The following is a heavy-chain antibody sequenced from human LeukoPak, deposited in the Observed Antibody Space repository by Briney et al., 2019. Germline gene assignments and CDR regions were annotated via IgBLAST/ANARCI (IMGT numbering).Heavy chain of an antibody. V-gene: IGHV3-30*03. CDR1: GFTFSSYG. CDR2: ISYDGSNK. D-gene: IGHD4-17*01. CDR3: ARDYYGDYAPSHAFDV. J-gene: IGHJ3*01. Sequence: GRSLRLSCAASGFTFSSYGMHWVRQAPGKGLEWVAVISYDGSNKYYADSVKGRFTISRDNSKNTLYLQMNSLRAEDTAVYYCARDYYGDYAPSHAFDVWGQGTMVTVSS.